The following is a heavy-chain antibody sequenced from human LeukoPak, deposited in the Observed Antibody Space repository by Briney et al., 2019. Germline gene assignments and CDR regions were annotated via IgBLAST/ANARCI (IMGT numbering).Heavy chain of an antibody. D-gene: IGHD3-22*01. CDR3: ARVSDFYDSRGYSDWYFDL. V-gene: IGHV1-2*02. CDR2: INPDSGVT. CDR1: GYTFSHNY. Sequence: ASVKVSYKTSGYTFSHNYIHWVRQAPGQGLEWMGWINPDSGVTNSAQHFQGRVTMTRDTSVNTVYMELSSLNSDDTAIYYCARVSDFYDSRGYSDWYFDLWGRGALVIVS. J-gene: IGHJ2*01.